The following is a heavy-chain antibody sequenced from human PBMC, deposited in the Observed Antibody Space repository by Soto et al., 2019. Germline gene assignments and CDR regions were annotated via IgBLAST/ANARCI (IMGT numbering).Heavy chain of an antibody. Sequence: SETLSLTCAVYGGSFSGYYWSWIRQPPGKGLEWIGEINHSGSTNYNPSLKSRVTISVDTSKNQFSLKLSSVTAADTAVYYCASRYYDFWSGQFYGMDVWGQGTTVTVSS. CDR3: ASRYYDFWSGQFYGMDV. V-gene: IGHV4-34*01. D-gene: IGHD3-3*01. J-gene: IGHJ6*02. CDR1: GGSFSGYY. CDR2: INHSGST.